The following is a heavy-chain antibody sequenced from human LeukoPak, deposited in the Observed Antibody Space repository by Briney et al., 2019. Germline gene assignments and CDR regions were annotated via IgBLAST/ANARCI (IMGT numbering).Heavy chain of an antibody. Sequence: PGGSLRLSCAASGFTFSGYSMNWVRQAPGKGLEWVSSISSSSSYIYYADSVKGRFTISRDNAKNSLYLQMNGLRAEDTAVYYCARVRRAYGDYSCFDYWGQGTLVTVSS. V-gene: IGHV3-21*01. CDR1: GFTFSGYS. D-gene: IGHD4-17*01. CDR2: ISSSSSYI. J-gene: IGHJ4*02. CDR3: ARVRRAYGDYSCFDY.